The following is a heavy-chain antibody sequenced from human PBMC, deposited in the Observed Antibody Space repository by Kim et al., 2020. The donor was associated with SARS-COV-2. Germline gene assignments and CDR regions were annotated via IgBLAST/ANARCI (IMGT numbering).Heavy chain of an antibody. CDR3: AKALLES. Sequence: GVSLRLSCAASGFTFSSYGMHWVRQAPGKGLEWVAVISYDGSNKYYADSVKGRFTISRDNSKNTLYLQMNSLRAEDTAVYYCAKALLESWGQGTLVTVAS. CDR1: GFTFSSYG. CDR2: ISYDGSNK. D-gene: IGHD1-1*01. J-gene: IGHJ5*02. V-gene: IGHV3-30*18.